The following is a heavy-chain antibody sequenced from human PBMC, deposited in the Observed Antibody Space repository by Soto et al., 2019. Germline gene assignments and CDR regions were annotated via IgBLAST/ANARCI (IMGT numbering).Heavy chain of an antibody. J-gene: IGHJ4*02. CDR3: ARVGDNSSWYEIYDY. V-gene: IGHV6-1*01. CDR2: TYYRSKWYN. D-gene: IGHD6-13*01. Sequence: PSQTLSLTCAISGDSVSSNSAAWNWIRESPSRGLEWLGRTYYRSKWYNDYAVSVKSRITIKPDTSKNQFSLQLNSVTPEDTAVYYCARVGDNSSWYEIYDYWAQGSLVTVSS. CDR1: GDSVSSNSAA.